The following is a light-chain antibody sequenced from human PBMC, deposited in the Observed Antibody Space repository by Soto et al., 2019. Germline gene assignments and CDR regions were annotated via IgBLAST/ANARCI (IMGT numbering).Light chain of an antibody. CDR1: QSGALP. CDR3: QQYKKWPPLT. V-gene: IGKV3-15*01. J-gene: IGKJ4*01. CDR2: GAF. Sequence: EIVMTQSPATLSVSPGETTNLFFRAHQSGALPLAWYQQKPGQGPRLLIYGAFTRATGIPARFSGSGSGTEFTLTISSLQSEDFAVYYCQQYKKWPPLTFGGGTKVEIK.